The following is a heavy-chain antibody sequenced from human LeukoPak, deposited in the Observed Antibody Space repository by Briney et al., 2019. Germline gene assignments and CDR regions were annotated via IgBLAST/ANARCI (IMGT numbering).Heavy chain of an antibody. Sequence: SETLSLTCSVSGASVSDGSYYWSWIRQPPGKGLEWIGYLYYSGNTNYSPSLSGRVSTSIDTSKNHFFLNLTFVTAADTAVYYCARGLSTGREDYFDYWGQGTLVSVSS. CDR1: GASVSDGSYY. J-gene: IGHJ4*02. D-gene: IGHD1-1*01. V-gene: IGHV4-61*03. CDR3: ARGLSTGREDYFDY. CDR2: LYYSGNT.